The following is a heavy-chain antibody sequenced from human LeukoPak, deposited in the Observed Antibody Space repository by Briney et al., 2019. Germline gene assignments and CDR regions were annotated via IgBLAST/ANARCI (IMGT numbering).Heavy chain of an antibody. Sequence: GGSLRLSCAASGFTFSTYEMNWVRQAPGKGLEWVSYISAPGTTIYYADSVKGRFTISRDNAKHSLFLQMNSLRAEDTAVYYCARVVRDGYNRIDYWGQGTLVTVSS. J-gene: IGHJ4*02. V-gene: IGHV3-48*03. CDR2: ISAPGTTI. CDR3: ARVVRDGYNRIDY. D-gene: IGHD5-24*01. CDR1: GFTFSTYE.